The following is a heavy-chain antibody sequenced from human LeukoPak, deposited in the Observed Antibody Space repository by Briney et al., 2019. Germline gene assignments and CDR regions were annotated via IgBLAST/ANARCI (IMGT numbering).Heavy chain of an antibody. D-gene: IGHD5-18*01. CDR3: ARDPTAFDAFDI. Sequence: GGSLRLSCAASGFTFSSYSMNWVRQAPGKGLEWVSYISSSGSTIYYADSVKGRFTISRDNAKNSLYLQMNSLRAEDTAVYYCARDPTAFDAFDIWGQGTMVTVSS. V-gene: IGHV3-48*01. CDR1: GFTFSSYS. J-gene: IGHJ3*02. CDR2: ISSSGSTI.